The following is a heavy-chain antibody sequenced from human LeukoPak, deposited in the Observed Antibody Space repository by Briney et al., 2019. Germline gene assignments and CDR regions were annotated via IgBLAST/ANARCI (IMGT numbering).Heavy chain of an antibody. D-gene: IGHD4-23*01. Sequence: ASVKVSCKASGYTFTGYYMHWVRQAPGQGREWMGWINPNSGGTNYAQKLQGWVTMTRDTSISTAYMELSRLRSDDTAVYYWARGEGYGGIYGMDVWGQGTTVTVSS. V-gene: IGHV1-2*04. CDR1: GYTFTGYY. J-gene: IGHJ6*02. CDR2: INPNSGGT. CDR3: ARGEGYGGIYGMDV.